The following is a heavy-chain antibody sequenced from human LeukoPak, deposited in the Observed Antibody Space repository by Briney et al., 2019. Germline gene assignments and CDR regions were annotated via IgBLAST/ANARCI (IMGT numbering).Heavy chain of an antibody. CDR1: GFTFNRNA. CDR2: IGGSGDKT. J-gene: IGHJ4*02. CDR3: VRRGDASSGWGDHDF. D-gene: IGHD6-19*01. V-gene: IGHV3-23*01. Sequence: GGSLRLSCAASGFTFNRNAISWVRKAPGKGLEGVSTIGGSGDKTFYADSVKGRFTISRDNSKNMVHLQMNSLTGEDTALYYCVRRGDASSGWGDHDFWGQGALVTVSS.